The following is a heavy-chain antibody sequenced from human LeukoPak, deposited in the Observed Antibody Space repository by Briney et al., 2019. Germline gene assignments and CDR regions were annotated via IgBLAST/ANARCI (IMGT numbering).Heavy chain of an antibody. CDR2: ISWNSGSI. CDR3: AGLSAKYSSSYVGAFDI. D-gene: IGHD6-6*01. J-gene: IGHJ3*02. V-gene: IGHV3-9*01. Sequence: PGRSLRLSCAASGFTFDDYAMHWVRQAPGKGLEWVSGISWNSGSIGYADSVKGRFTISRDNAKNSLYLQMNSLRAEDTALYYCAGLSAKYSSSYVGAFDIWGQGTMVTVSS. CDR1: GFTFDDYA.